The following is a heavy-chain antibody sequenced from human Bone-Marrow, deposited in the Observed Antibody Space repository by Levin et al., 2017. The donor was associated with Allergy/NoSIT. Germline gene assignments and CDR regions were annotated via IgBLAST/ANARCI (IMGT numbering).Heavy chain of an antibody. V-gene: IGHV3-23*01. CDR2: ISASGGDT. CDR3: AKVRGAGVSATAFFDY. J-gene: IGHJ4*02. CDR1: GFTFSNYA. Sequence: GGSLRLSCAASGFTFSNYAMSWVRQGPGKGLECVSIISASGGDTSYEDSVKGRFTVSRDNSKNTLYLQMNSLRAEDTAVYYCAKVRGAGVSATAFFDYWGQGTLVTVSS. D-gene: IGHD4-23*01.